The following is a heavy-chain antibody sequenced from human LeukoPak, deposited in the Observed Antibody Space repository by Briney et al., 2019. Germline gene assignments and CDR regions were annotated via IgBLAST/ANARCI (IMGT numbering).Heavy chain of an antibody. Sequence: SVMLSWRASASTFTNHGISCVRRTPGQLLEWKGGIISIFGTANYAQKFQGRVTINADESTSTAYMELRSLRSEDTAVYYCARAHCSNTSCSVYNWFDPWGQGTLVTVSS. J-gene: IGHJ5*02. CDR1: ASTFTNHG. D-gene: IGHD2-2*01. CDR2: IISIFGTA. CDR3: ARAHCSNTSCSVYNWFDP. V-gene: IGHV1-69*13.